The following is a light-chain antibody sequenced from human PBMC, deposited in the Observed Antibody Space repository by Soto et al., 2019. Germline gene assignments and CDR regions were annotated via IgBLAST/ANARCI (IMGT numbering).Light chain of an antibody. CDR2: KAS. Sequence: DIQLTQSPSTLSASVGDRVTISCRASQSINNYLAWYQQKPGKAPKLLIYKASTLESGVPSTFSGSGSGTDFSLTISSLQPDDVATYYCQQYVNLWTFGQGTNVEIK. V-gene: IGKV1-5*03. CDR3: QQYVNLWT. CDR1: QSINNY. J-gene: IGKJ1*01.